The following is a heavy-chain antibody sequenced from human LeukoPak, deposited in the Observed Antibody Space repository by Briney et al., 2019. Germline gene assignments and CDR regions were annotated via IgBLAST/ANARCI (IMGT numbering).Heavy chain of an antibody. CDR1: GGSISSGGYY. CDR3: ARQTGSAPPHFDY. CDR2: IYYSGST. J-gene: IGHJ4*02. Sequence: SETLSLTCTVSGGSISSGGYYWSWIRQHPGKGLEWIWYIYYSGSTYYNPSLKSRVTISVDTSKNQFSLKLSSVTAADTAVYYCARQTGSAPPHFDYWGQGTLVTVSS. V-gene: IGHV4-31*03. D-gene: IGHD7-27*01.